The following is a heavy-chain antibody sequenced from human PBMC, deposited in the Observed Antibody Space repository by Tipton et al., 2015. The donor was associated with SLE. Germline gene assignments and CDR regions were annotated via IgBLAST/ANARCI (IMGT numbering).Heavy chain of an antibody. J-gene: IGHJ3*02. Sequence: TLSLTCTVSGGSISGFYWSWIRQPDGKGLEWIGRIYSSGSPNYNPSLKSRVTMSVDTSKNQFSLKLSSVTAADTAVYFCARPIAGVAAFHIWGPGTMVTVSS. CDR1: GGSISGFY. CDR3: ARPIAGVAAFHI. D-gene: IGHD1-26*01. CDR2: IYSSGSP. V-gene: IGHV4-4*07.